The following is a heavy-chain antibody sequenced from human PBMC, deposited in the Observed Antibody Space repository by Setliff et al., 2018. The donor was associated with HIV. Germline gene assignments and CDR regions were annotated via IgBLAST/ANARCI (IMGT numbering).Heavy chain of an antibody. Sequence: GESLKISCAASGFTFSTYTMTWVRQAPGKGLEWVAIIKQDESEKYYVDSVKGRFTISRDNAKNSLYLQMNSLRAEDTAVYYCARDRSWVRFGNWYLDLWGRGTLVTVSS. CDR2: IKQDESEK. D-gene: IGHD5-12*01. CDR1: GFTFSTYT. CDR3: ARDRSWVRFGNWYLDL. J-gene: IGHJ2*01. V-gene: IGHV3-7*03.